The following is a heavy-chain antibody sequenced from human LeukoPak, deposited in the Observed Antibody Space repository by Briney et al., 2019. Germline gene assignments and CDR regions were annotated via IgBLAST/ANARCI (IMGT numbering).Heavy chain of an antibody. Sequence: PGGSLRLSCAASGFTFSSYWMHWVRQAPGKGLVWVSRINTDGSTTLYADSVKGRFTISRDNAKNTLYLQMNSVRAEDTAMYYCARGATFDYWGQGTLVTVSS. J-gene: IGHJ4*02. V-gene: IGHV3-74*01. CDR1: GFTFSSYW. CDR3: ARGATFDY. CDR2: INTDGSTT. D-gene: IGHD5-12*01.